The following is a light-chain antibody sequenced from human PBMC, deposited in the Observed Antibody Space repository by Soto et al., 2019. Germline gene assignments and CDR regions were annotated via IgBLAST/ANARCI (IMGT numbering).Light chain of an antibody. Sequence: DIQMTQSPSSLSAYVGDRVTITCRASQGIGTSLVWYQQKPGKSPRLLIHGASTLQSGVPSRCIGSGSGTDFSVIISSLQPEDVATYYCQKYNAAPLSFGGGTKVEIK. J-gene: IGKJ4*01. CDR3: QKYNAAPLS. CDR2: GAS. CDR1: QGIGTS. V-gene: IGKV1-27*01.